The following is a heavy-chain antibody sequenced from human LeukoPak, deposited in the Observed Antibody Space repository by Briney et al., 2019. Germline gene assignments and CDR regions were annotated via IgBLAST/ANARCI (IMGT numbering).Heavy chain of an antibody. J-gene: IGHJ3*02. V-gene: IGHV4-38-2*02. CDR3: ARGNAFDI. CDR1: GYSISSGYY. CDR2: IHHSGST. Sequence: PSETLSLTCTVSGYSISSGYYWDWIRQAPGKGLEWVGSIHHSGSTYYNPSLKSRVTLSVDTSKNQFSLKLTSVTAADTAAYYCARGNAFDIWGQGTMVTVSS.